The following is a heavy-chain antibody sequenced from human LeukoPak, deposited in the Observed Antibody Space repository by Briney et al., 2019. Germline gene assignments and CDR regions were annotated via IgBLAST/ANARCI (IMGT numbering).Heavy chain of an antibody. V-gene: IGHV3-23*01. CDR2: IDISGGST. CDR3: ANEVRPNDY. CDR1: GFTFNSHA. Sequence: GGSLRLSCAVSGFTFNSHAMCWVRQAPGKGLEWVSSIDISGGSTYYADSVKGRFAISRDNSKNTLYLQMNSLRGEDTALYFCANEVRPNDYWGQGTLVTVSS. J-gene: IGHJ4*02. D-gene: IGHD4/OR15-4a*01.